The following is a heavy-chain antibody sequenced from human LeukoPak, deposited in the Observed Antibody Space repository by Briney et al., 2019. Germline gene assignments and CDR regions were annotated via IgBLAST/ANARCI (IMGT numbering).Heavy chain of an antibody. D-gene: IGHD2-2*01. CDR2: ISSSGSTI. V-gene: IGHV3-48*04. CDR3: ASYCSSTSCDAIDAFDI. J-gene: IGHJ3*02. CDR1: GFTFSSYG. Sequence: GGSLRLSCAASGFTFSSYGMHWVRQAPGKGLEWVSYISSSGSTIYYADSVKGRFTISRDNAKNSLYLQMNSLRAEDTAVYYCASYCSSTSCDAIDAFDIWGQGAMVTVSS.